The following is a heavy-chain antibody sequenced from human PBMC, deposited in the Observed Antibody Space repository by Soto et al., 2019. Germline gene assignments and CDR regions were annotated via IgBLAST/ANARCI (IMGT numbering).Heavy chain of an antibody. V-gene: IGHV4-30-2*01. J-gene: IGHJ5*02. Sequence: QLQLQESGSGLVKPSQTLSLTCAVSGGSISGGGYSWIWIRPPPGKGLEWSGYIYHSGSTYYNPSLKRRDTISVNRAKNQSSLKLCAVTAAATAVYCWSGVPDRWGQGTLVTVSS. CDR2: IYHSGST. CDR1: GGSISGGGYS. CDR3: SGVPDR.